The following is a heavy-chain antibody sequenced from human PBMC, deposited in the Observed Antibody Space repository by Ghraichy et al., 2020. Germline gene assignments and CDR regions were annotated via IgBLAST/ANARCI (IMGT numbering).Heavy chain of an antibody. CDR2: ISSSGSTI. Sequence: GGSPRLSCAASGFTFSDYYMSWIRQAPGKGLEWVSYISSSGSTIYYADSVKGRFTISRDNAKNSLYLQMNSLRAEDTAVYYCASCCSSTSCYCLGYWGQGTLVTVSS. J-gene: IGHJ4*02. CDR3: ASCCSSTSCYCLGY. CDR1: GFTFSDYY. D-gene: IGHD2-2*01. V-gene: IGHV3-11*01.